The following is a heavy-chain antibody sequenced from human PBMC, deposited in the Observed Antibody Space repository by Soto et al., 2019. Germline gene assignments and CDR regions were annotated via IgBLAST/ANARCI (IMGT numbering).Heavy chain of an antibody. V-gene: IGHV4-34*01. D-gene: IGHD3-10*01. CDR3: ARRRVGPGVIS. CDR2: INHSGST. Sequence: QVQLQQWGAGLLKPSETLSLTCAVSGGSFSGYYWNWIRQPPGKGLEWLGEINHSGSTNYNPSLKSRVTISGDTSQNQLSLKLSSVTAADTAVDYCARRRVGPGVISWGQGTLVTVSS. J-gene: IGHJ4*02. CDR1: GGSFSGYY.